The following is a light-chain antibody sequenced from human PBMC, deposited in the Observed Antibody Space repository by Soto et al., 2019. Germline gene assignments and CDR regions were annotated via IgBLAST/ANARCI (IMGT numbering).Light chain of an antibody. CDR3: QQRSNWPPIT. CDR1: PGITSAF. CDR2: GAS. V-gene: IGKV3D-20*02. Sequence: IVLTQSPNTLSVSPGDRATLSCRASPGITSAFLAWYQQKPGQAPRLLIYGASTRATGIPDRFTGSGSGTDFTLTISRLEPEDFAVYYCQQRSNWPPITFGQGTRLEIK. J-gene: IGKJ5*01.